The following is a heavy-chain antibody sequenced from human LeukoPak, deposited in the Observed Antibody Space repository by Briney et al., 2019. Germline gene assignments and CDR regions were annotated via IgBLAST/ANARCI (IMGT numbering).Heavy chain of an antibody. Sequence: GGSLRLSCAASGFTFTSYAMSWVRQAPGKGLEWVSAMSGSGGSTYYADSVQGRFTISRDNSKNTMYLQMNSLRSEDTAVYYCAKVYDDFWSGPCNYWGQGSLLTAAS. CDR2: MSGSGGST. J-gene: IGHJ4*02. CDR3: AKVYDDFWSGPCNY. V-gene: IGHV3-23*01. D-gene: IGHD3-3*01. CDR1: GFTFTSYA.